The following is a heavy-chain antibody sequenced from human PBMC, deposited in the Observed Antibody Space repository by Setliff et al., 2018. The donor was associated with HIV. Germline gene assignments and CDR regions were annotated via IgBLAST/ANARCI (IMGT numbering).Heavy chain of an antibody. V-gene: IGHV4-39*07. CDR3: ARLVTVVTLSYMDV. Sequence: SETLSLTCTVSGGSISSSSYFWGWIRQPPGKGLEWIGSIYYSGSTYYNPSLKSRVTISIDTSKNQFSLQLNSVAATDTAMYYCARLVTVVTLSYMDVWGKGTTVTVSS. J-gene: IGHJ6*03. CDR1: GGSISSSSYF. D-gene: IGHD2-21*02. CDR2: IYYSGST.